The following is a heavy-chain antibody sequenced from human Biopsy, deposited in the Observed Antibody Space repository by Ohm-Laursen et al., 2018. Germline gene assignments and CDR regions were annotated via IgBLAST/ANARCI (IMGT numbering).Heavy chain of an antibody. D-gene: IGHD3-16*01. J-gene: IGHJ3*02. CDR1: GGSFSGYY. Sequence: SETLSLTCAVSGGSFSGYYWSWIRQTPGKGLEWIGEVSHSGSTNYNPSLKSRVIISVDTSKNQFSLNLSSVTAADTAVYYCARLTGDYIWGNWRINHDPFDIWDQGTSVTVSS. V-gene: IGHV4-34*01. CDR3: ARLTGDYIWGNWRINHDPFDI. CDR2: VSHSGST.